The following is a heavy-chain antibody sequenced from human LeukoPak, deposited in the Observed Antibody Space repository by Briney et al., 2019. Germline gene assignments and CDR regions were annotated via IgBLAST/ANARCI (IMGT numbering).Heavy chain of an antibody. D-gene: IGHD1-26*01. CDR3: ASRAYYDPTDDAFDI. Sequence: GASVKVSCKASGGTFSSYAISWVRQAPGQGLEWMGGIIPIFGTANYAQKFQGRVTITADESTSTAYMELSSLRSEDTAVYYCASRAYYDPTDDAFDIWGQGTMVTVSS. V-gene: IGHV1-69*13. J-gene: IGHJ3*02. CDR1: GGTFSSYA. CDR2: IIPIFGTA.